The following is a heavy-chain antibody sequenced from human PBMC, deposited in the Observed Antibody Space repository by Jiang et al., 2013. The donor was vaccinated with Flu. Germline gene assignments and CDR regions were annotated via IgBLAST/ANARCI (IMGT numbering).Heavy chain of an antibody. CDR1: GFTFSRYW. CDR3: ARISTDMVKVDY. CDR2: IKDDGRDK. J-gene: IGHJ4*02. Sequence: QLLESGGGLVRPGGSLRLSCAASGFTFSRYWMTWVRQPPGKGLEWVANIKDDGRDKYYVDSVKGRFTISRDNAKNSLFLQMNSLRAEDTAVYYCARISTDMVKVDYWGQGTLVTGSS. D-gene: IGHD5-18*01. V-gene: IGHV3-7*03.